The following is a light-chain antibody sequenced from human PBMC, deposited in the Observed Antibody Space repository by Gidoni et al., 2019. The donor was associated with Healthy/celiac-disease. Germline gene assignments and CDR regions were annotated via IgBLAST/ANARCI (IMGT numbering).Light chain of an antibody. CDR2: GAS. V-gene: IGKV3-20*01. Sequence: DIVLTQSPGTLSLSPGERATLSCRASQSVSSSYLAWYQQKPGQAPRLLIYGASSRATGIPDRFSGSGSGTDFTLTISILEPEDFAVYYCQQYGSSPRTFGQGTKVEIK. CDR1: QSVSSSY. CDR3: QQYGSSPRT. J-gene: IGKJ1*01.